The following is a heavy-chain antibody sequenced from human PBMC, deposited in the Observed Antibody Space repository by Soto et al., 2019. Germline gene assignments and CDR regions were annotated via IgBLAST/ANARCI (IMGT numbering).Heavy chain of an antibody. Sequence: GGSLRLSCEVSGFSLSGYGIHWVRQAPGKGLEWVAVIWYDGIRKNFGVSVRGRFTVSRDFFKNMLYLKMDSLKVEDTVFYYCARDVDTTSHFNRFDPWGQGVMVTVSS. J-gene: IGHJ5*02. CDR1: GFSLSGYG. CDR2: IWYDGIRK. D-gene: IGHD5-18*01. V-gene: IGHV3-33*01. CDR3: ARDVDTTSHFNRFDP.